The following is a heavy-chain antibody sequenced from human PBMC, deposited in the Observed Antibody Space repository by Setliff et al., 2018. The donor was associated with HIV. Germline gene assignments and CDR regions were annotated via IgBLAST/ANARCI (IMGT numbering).Heavy chain of an antibody. D-gene: IGHD3-16*01. CDR1: GFTFSSYE. CDR2: IKQDGSDM. V-gene: IGHV3-7*01. Sequence: PGGSLRLSCAASGFTFSSYEINWVRQAPGRGLEWVANIKQDGSDMHYIESVKGRFTIFRDNAKNSVFLQMNSLRAEDTAVYYCARDGGEYWGQGTLVTVSS. J-gene: IGHJ4*02. CDR3: ARDGGEY.